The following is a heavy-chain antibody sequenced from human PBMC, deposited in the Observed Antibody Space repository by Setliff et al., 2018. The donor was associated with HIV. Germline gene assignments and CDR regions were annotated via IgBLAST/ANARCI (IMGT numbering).Heavy chain of an antibody. CDR2: YDPEDGEV. J-gene: IGHJ6*03. CDR3: ATNSLYNGVCEA. D-gene: IGHD3-10*01. CDR1: GDTLTELS. V-gene: IGHV1-24*01. Sequence: ASVKVSCKVSGDTLTELSRHGVQQTPGKGLEWMGGYDPEDGEVIYAQDFQGRVIMTEDTSTNTAYMEMNSLRSDDTAIDYCATNSLYNGVCEAWGKGTMGTVSS.